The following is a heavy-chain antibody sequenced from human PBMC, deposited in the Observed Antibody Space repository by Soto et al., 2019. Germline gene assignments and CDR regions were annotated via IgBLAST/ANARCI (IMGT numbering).Heavy chain of an antibody. D-gene: IGHD2-15*01. Sequence: GGSLRLSCAASGFSLKNYAMTWVRQAPGKGLEWVSGISGSGGKTYYADSVKGRFTISRDNSKNTLYLQMNSLRAEDTAVYYCARDCSGGSCYPDYCGQGTLVTVSS. CDR2: ISGSGGKT. CDR1: GFSLKNYA. J-gene: IGHJ4*02. V-gene: IGHV3-23*01. CDR3: ARDCSGGSCYPDY.